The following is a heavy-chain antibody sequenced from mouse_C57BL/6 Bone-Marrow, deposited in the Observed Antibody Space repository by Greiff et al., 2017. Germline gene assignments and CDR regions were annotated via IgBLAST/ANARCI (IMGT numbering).Heavy chain of an antibody. Sequence: EVKVVESGGGLVQSGRSLRLSCATSGFTFSDFYMKWVRQAPGKGLEWIAASRNKANDYTTEYSASVKGRFIVSRDTSQSILYLQMNALRAEDTAIYYCSRDAGDWYFDVGGTGTTVTVSS. CDR3: SRDAGDWYFDV. J-gene: IGHJ1*03. CDR1: GFTFSDFY. CDR2: SRNKANDYTT. V-gene: IGHV7-1*01.